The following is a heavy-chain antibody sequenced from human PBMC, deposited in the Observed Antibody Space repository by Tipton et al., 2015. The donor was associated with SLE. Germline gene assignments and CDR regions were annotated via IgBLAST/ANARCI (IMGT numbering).Heavy chain of an antibody. D-gene: IGHD3-3*01. Sequence: SLRLSCAASGFAFSDYEMSWVRQAPGKGLEWISYITTGGNTIHYADSVKGRFTISRDDAQNSLYLQMNSLRPEDTAVYYCARDFLELGYYYMDVWGKGTTVTVSS. J-gene: IGHJ6*03. CDR1: GFAFSDYE. V-gene: IGHV3-48*03. CDR2: ITTGGNTI. CDR3: ARDFLELGYYYMDV.